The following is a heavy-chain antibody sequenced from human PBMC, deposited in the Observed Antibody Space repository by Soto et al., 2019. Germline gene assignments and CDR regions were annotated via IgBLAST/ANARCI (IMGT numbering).Heavy chain of an antibody. CDR3: ARGLECRGYCLDKPTWFGP. Sequence: SVKVSFKASGGTFSTYTFSWVRQAPGQGLEWMVRIIPIFGTPYYAQKFQGRVTITADKSTSTVYMELSSLGSDDTAVYFCARGLECRGYCLDKPTWFGPWGQGTLVTVSS. CDR1: GGTFSTYT. D-gene: IGHD2-15*01. J-gene: IGHJ5*02. V-gene: IGHV1-69*06. CDR2: IIPIFGTP.